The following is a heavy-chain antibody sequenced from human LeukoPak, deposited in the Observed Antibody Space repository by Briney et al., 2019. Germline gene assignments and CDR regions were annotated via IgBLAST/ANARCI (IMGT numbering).Heavy chain of an antibody. V-gene: IGHV3-48*03. CDR1: GFTFSGYE. CDR3: ARGRLGAFDI. CDR2: ISRSNSAI. D-gene: IGHD3-16*01. J-gene: IGHJ3*02. Sequence: GGSLRLSCAASGFTFSGYEMNWVRQAPGKGLKWVSYISRSNSAIYYAHSVKGRFTISRDKDKNTPYLQMNSLRAEDTAVYYCARGRLGAFDIWGQGTMVPLS.